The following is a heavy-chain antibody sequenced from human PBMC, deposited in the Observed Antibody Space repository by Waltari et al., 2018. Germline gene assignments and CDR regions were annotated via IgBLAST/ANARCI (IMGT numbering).Heavy chain of an antibody. CDR1: GFTFSTYN. D-gene: IGHD2-8*01. CDR3: ARGITKGFES. V-gene: IGHV3-21*02. Sequence: EVKLVESGGGLVKPGGSLRLSCVASGFTFSTYNMTWVRKAPGKGLGWRSSITGYDHVYVADSLKGRFTISRDNVKQTVYLQMDGLTGADTAIYYCARGITKGFESWGQGTLVTVSP. J-gene: IGHJ4*02. CDR2: ITGYDHV.